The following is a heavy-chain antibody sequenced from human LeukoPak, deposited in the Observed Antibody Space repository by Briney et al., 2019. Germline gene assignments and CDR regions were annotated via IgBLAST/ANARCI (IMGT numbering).Heavy chain of an antibody. CDR3: ARESEYYDFWSGPDH. V-gene: IGHV4-38-2*02. J-gene: IGHJ5*02. Sequence: PSETLSLTCTVSGYSISSGYYWGWIRQPPGKGLEWIGSIYRSGSTYYNPSLKSRVTISVDTSKNQFSLKLSSVTAADTAVYYCARESEYYDFWSGPDHWGQGTLVTVSS. CDR2: IYRSGST. CDR1: GYSISSGYY. D-gene: IGHD3-3*01.